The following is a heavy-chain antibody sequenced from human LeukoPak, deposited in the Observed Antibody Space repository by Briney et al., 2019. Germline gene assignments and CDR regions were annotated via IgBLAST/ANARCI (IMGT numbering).Heavy chain of an antibody. Sequence: PGGSLRLSCAASGFTFSSYGMHWVRQAPGKGLEWVSSISSSSSYIYYADSVKGRFTISRDNAKNSLYLQMNSLRAEDTAVYYCARGGYYDSSGYYYPFDYWGQGTLVTVSS. D-gene: IGHD3-22*01. V-gene: IGHV3-21*01. J-gene: IGHJ4*02. CDR3: ARGGYYDSSGYYYPFDY. CDR1: GFTFSSYG. CDR2: ISSSSSYI.